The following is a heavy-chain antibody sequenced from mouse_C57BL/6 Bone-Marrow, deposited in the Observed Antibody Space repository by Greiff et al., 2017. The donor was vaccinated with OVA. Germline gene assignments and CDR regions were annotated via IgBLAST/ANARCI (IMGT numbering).Heavy chain of an antibody. CDR1: GYTFTSYW. V-gene: IGHV1-5*01. J-gene: IGHJ2*01. CDR2: IYPGNSDT. Sequence: VQLQQSGTVLARPGASVKMSCKTSGYTFTSYWMHWVKQRPGQGLEWIGAIYPGNSDTSYNQKFKGKAKLTAVTSASTAYMELSSLTNEDSAVYYCTRRITTVVGDYFDYWGQGTTLTVSS. CDR3: TRRITTVVGDYFDY. D-gene: IGHD1-1*01.